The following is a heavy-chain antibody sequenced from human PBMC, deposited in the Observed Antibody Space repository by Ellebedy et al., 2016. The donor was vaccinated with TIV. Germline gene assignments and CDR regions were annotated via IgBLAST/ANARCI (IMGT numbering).Heavy chain of an antibody. D-gene: IGHD3-9*01. CDR1: GGTFSTYG. CDR3: AKGYDVLTAYYSFDY. Sequence: AASVKVSCKASGGTFSTYGITWVRQAPGQGLEWMGGIIPIFGTANYAQKFQGRVTITADESTSTAYMDLSSLRSEDTAVYYCAKGYDVLTAYYSFDYWGQGTLVTVSS. J-gene: IGHJ4*02. V-gene: IGHV1-69*13. CDR2: IIPIFGTA.